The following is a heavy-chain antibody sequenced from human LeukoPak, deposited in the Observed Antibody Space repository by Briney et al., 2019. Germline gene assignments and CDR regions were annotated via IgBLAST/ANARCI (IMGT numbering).Heavy chain of an antibody. J-gene: IGHJ4*02. V-gene: IGHV1-3*01. CDR2: INAGNGNT. CDR3: ARAYMVRGVIIGY. CDR1: GYTFTSYA. D-gene: IGHD3-10*01. Sequence: ASVKVSCKASGYTFTSYAMHWVRQAPGQRLEWMGWINAGNGNTKYSQKFQGRVTITRDTSASTAYMELSSLRSEDTAVYYCARAYMVRGVIIGYRGQGTLVTVSS.